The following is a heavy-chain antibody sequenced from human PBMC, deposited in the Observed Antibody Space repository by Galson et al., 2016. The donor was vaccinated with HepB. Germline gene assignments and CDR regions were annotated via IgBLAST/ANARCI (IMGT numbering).Heavy chain of an antibody. J-gene: IGHJ4*02. Sequence: ENLSLTCAVSGGSISSSDWWSWVRQPPGQGLEWIGLIFHSGRVNYTPSLASRVTISVDTSNNHFALRLTSVTAADTALYYCARQDRGGPSDHWGQGTLVTVSS. D-gene: IGHD3-22*01. V-gene: IGHV4-4*02. CDR3: ARQDRGGPSDH. CDR2: IFHSGRV. CDR1: GGSISSSDW.